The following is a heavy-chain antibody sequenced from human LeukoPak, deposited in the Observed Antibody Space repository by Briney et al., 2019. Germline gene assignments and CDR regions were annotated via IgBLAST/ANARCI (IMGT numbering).Heavy chain of an antibody. CDR2: INLNSGGT. V-gene: IGHV1-2*02. D-gene: IGHD4-17*01. CDR3: ARASWETVQDY. J-gene: IGHJ4*02. CDR1: GYTXTGYY. Sequence: ASVKVSCKASGYTXTGYYMHWVRQAPGQGLEWMGWINLNSGGTDYAQKFQGRVTMTRDTSISKAYMELSRLRSDDTAVYYCARASWETVQDYWGQGTLVTVSS.